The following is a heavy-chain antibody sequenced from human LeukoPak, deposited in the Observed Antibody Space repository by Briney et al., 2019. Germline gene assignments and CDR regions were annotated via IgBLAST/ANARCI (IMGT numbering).Heavy chain of an antibody. CDR2: INPNSGGT. J-gene: IGHJ3*02. CDR3: ARGAFDYYDSSDVFDI. Sequence: ASVKVSCKASGYTFTGYYMHWVRQAPGQGLEWMGWINPNSGGTNYAQKFQGRVTMTKDTSISTAYMELSRLRSDDTAVYYCARGAFDYYDSSDVFDIWGQGTMVTVSS. V-gene: IGHV1-2*02. D-gene: IGHD3-22*01. CDR1: GYTFTGYY.